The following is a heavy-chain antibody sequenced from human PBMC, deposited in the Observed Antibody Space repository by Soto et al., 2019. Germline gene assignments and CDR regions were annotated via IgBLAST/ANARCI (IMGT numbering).Heavy chain of an antibody. Sequence: EVQLVESGGGLVQPGGSLRLSCAASAFTFSSYSMNWVRQAPGKGLEWVSYISSSSSTIYYADSVKGRFTISRDNAKNSLYLQMNSLRDEDTAVYYCARRDGSGYSSSWHFDYWGQGTLVTVSS. V-gene: IGHV3-48*02. CDR2: ISSSSSTI. CDR3: ARRDGSGYSSSWHFDY. J-gene: IGHJ4*02. D-gene: IGHD6-13*01. CDR1: AFTFSSYS.